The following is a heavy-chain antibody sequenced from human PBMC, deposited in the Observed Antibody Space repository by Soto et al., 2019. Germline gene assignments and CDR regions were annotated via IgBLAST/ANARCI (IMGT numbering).Heavy chain of an antibody. Sequence: SETLSLTCTVSGGSISSYYWSWIRQPPGKGLEWIGYIYYSGSTNYNPSLKSRVTISVDTSKNQFSLKLSSVTAADTAVYYCARAGEGRGVPAALSFGIWGQGTMVTVSS. CDR3: ARAGEGRGVPAALSFGI. CDR1: GGSISSYY. J-gene: IGHJ3*02. D-gene: IGHD2-2*01. CDR2: IYYSGST. V-gene: IGHV4-59*01.